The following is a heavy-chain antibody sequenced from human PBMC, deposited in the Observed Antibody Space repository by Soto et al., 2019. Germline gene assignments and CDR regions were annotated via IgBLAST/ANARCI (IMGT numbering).Heavy chain of an antibody. Sequence: SETLALTCAFYGGSFSGYYWSGIRQPPGKGLEWIGETNHSGSTNYNPSLKSRVTISVDTSKNQFSLKLSSVTAADTAVYYCARGQYYGSGSYLGYYYGMDVWGQGTTVTVSS. CDR2: TNHSGST. CDR1: GGSFSGYY. CDR3: ARGQYYGSGSYLGYYYGMDV. D-gene: IGHD3-10*01. V-gene: IGHV4-34*01. J-gene: IGHJ6*01.